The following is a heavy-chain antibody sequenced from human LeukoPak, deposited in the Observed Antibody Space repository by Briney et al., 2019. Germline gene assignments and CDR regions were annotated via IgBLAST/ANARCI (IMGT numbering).Heavy chain of an antibody. CDR1: GFTVSSNY. CDR3: AREAGGYRDYVITD. J-gene: IGHJ4*02. V-gene: IGHV3-53*01. CDR2: IYSDSST. D-gene: IGHD5-12*01. Sequence: GGSLRLSCAASGFTVSSNYVSWVRQAPGKGLEWVSVIYSDSSTFYAASVRGRFTISRDISKNTLYLQMSSLRPEDTAVYYCAREAGGYRDYVITDWGQGTLVTVSS.